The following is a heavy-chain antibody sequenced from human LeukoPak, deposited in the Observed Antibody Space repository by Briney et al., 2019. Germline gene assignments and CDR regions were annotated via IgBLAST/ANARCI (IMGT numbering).Heavy chain of an antibody. J-gene: IGHJ4*02. CDR2: IRGSGETS. CDR1: GFTFSSYA. CDR3: AKHSYRVDSFTDY. D-gene: IGHD5-12*01. V-gene: IGHV3-23*01. Sequence: GGSLRLSCAASGFTFSSYAMSWVRQAPGKGLDWVSTIRGSGETSFYADSVKGRFTISRDNSKNTLYLQMNSLRAEDTAVYYCAKHSYRVDSFTDYWGQGTLVTVSS.